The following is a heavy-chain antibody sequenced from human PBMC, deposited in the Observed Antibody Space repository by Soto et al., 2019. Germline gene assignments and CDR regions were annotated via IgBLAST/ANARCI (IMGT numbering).Heavy chain of an antibody. CDR3: AKDPYSTSGYYYMDV. V-gene: IGHV3-23*01. D-gene: IGHD2-2*01. Sequence: GGSLRLSCAASGFTFSSYAMSWVRQAPGKGLEWVSAISGSGGSTSYADSVKGRFTISRDNSKNTLYLQMNSLRAEDTAVYYCAKDPYSTSGYYYMDVWGKGTTVTVSS. J-gene: IGHJ6*03. CDR2: ISGSGGST. CDR1: GFTFSSYA.